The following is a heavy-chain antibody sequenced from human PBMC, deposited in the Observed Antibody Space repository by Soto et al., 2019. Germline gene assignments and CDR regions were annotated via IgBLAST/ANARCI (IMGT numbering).Heavy chain of an antibody. J-gene: IGHJ4*02. V-gene: IGHV3-33*01. D-gene: IGHD3-22*01. CDR3: ARDGNYGYYDSSGYYFDY. CDR2: IWYDGSNK. CDR1: GFTFSSYG. Sequence: PVGSLRLSCAASGFTFSSYGMHWVRQAPGKGLEWVAVIWYDGSNKYYADSVKGRFTISRDNSKNTLYLQMNSLRAEDTAVYYCARDGNYGYYDSSGYYFDYWGQGTLVTVSS.